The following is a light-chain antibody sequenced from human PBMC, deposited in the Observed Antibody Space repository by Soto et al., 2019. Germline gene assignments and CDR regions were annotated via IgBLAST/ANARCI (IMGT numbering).Light chain of an antibody. Sequence: EIVLTQSPGTLSLSSGDRATLSCRASQSVSSSYLAWYQQKPGQAPRLLIYGVSSRATGIPDRFSGSGSGTDFTLTIYRLEPEDFAVYYCQRYGSSPTTFGQGTKLEIK. CDR3: QRYGSSPTT. CDR2: GVS. V-gene: IGKV3-20*01. J-gene: IGKJ2*01. CDR1: QSVSSSY.